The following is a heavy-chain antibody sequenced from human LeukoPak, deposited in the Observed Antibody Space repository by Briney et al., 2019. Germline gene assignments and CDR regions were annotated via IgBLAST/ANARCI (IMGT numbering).Heavy chain of an antibody. D-gene: IGHD1-26*01. Sequence: GGSLRLSCAASGFTFSSYWMHWVRQAPGKGLVWVSRINSDGSSTSYADSVKGRFTISRDNAKNSLYLQMNSLRAEDTAIYYCARCGGSHTGFWSPDFWGQGTLVTVSS. CDR2: INSDGSST. J-gene: IGHJ4*02. V-gene: IGHV3-74*01. CDR1: GFTFSSYW. CDR3: ARCGGSHTGFWSPDF.